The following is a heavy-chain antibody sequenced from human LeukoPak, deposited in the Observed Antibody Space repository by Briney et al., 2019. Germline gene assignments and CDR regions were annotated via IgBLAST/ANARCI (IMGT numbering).Heavy chain of an antibody. J-gene: IGHJ5*02. V-gene: IGHV1-2*02. D-gene: IGHD6-13*01. CDR1: GYTFTGYY. CDR3: ARAPYRSMAAAGGKGNWFDP. Sequence: ASVKVSCKASGYTFTGYYMHWVRQAPGQGLEWMGWINPNSGGTNYAQKFQGRVTMTRDTSISTAYMELSRLRSDDTAVYYCARAPYRSMAAAGGKGNWFDPWGQGTLVTVSS. CDR2: INPNSGGT.